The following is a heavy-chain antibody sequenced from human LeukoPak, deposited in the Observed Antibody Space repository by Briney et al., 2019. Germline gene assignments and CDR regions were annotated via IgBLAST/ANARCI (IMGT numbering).Heavy chain of an antibody. CDR1: GFTFRNYG. CDR3: IKDTNWAFDF. Sequence: GGSLRLSCVASGFTFRNYGMHWVRQAPGEGLEWVAFIRNDGGDKYYADSEKGRFTISRDNSKNTFYMELSSLRTEDSATYYCIKDTNWAFDFWGQGTLVTVSS. CDR2: IRNDGGDK. J-gene: IGHJ4*02. D-gene: IGHD1-1*01. V-gene: IGHV3-30*02.